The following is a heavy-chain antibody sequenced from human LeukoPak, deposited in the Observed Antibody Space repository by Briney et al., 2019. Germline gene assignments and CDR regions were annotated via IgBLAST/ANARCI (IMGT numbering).Heavy chain of an antibody. CDR1: GFTFSRYW. J-gene: IGHJ4*02. CDR3: AREARYSSGWYRRNYFDY. V-gene: IGHV3-11*01. D-gene: IGHD6-19*01. Sequence: GGSLRLSCATSGFTFSRYWMSWVRQAPGKGLEWVSYISSSGSTTYYADSVKGRFTISRDNAKNSLYLQMNSLRAEDTAVYYCAREARYSSGWYRRNYFDYWGQGTLVTVSS. CDR2: ISSSGSTT.